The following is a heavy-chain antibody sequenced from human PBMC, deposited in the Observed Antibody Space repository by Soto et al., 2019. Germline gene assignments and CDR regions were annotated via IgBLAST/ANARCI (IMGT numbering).Heavy chain of an antibody. CDR2: TYYRSKWYN. CDR1: GDSVSSNSAA. Sequence: QSQTLSLTCAISGDSVSSNSAAWNWIRQSPSRGLEWLGRTYYRSKWYNDYAVSVKSRITINPDTSKNQFSLQLNSVTPEDTAVYYCAIRQNNYDFWSGLPLNYYGMDVWGQGTTVTVSS. CDR3: AIRQNNYDFWSGLPLNYYGMDV. V-gene: IGHV6-1*01. D-gene: IGHD3-3*01. J-gene: IGHJ6*02.